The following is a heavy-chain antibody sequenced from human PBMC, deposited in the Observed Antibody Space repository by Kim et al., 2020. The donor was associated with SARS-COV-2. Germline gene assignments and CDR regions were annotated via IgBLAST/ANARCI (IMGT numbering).Heavy chain of an antibody. Sequence: VKGRLPISKNNSKNPLYLQMNSLGGEDTAVYYCAKPVRGYDILTGDYFDYWGQGTLVTVSS. D-gene: IGHD3-9*01. CDR3: AKPVRGYDILTGDYFDY. V-gene: IGHV3-30*02. J-gene: IGHJ4*02.